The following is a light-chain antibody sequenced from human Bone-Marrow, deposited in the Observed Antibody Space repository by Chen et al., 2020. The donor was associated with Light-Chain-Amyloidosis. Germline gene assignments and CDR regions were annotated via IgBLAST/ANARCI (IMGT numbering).Light chain of an antibody. J-gene: IGLJ1*01. CDR3: SSYTITNTLV. Sequence: QSALTQPASVSGSPGQSITISCTGTSSDVGGDNHVSWYQQHPDKAPKLMTYEVTNRPSWVPDRFSGSKSDNTASLPISGLQTEDEADYFCSSYTITNTLVFGSGTRVTVL. CDR1: SSDVGGDNH. CDR2: EVT. V-gene: IGLV2-14*01.